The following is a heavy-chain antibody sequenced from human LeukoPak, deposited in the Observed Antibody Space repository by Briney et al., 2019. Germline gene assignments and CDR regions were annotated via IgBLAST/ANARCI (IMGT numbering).Heavy chain of an antibody. Sequence: ASVKVSCKASGYTFTSYYMHWVRQAPGQGLEWMGIINPSGGSTSYAQKFQGRVTMTRDMSTSTVYMELSSLRSEDTAVYYCARSAGRSSGWYSGTGFDYWGQGTLVTVSS. CDR2: INPSGGST. CDR1: GYTFTSYY. CDR3: ARSAGRSSGWYSGTGFDY. D-gene: IGHD6-19*01. J-gene: IGHJ4*02. V-gene: IGHV1-46*01.